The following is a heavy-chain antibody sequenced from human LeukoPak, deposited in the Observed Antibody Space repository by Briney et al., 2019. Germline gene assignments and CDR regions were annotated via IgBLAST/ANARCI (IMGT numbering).Heavy chain of an antibody. V-gene: IGHV3-73*01. CDR3: ARGQGSAVDY. CDR1: GFTFSGSA. J-gene: IGHJ4*02. Sequence: GGSLKLSCAASGFTFSGSAVHWVRQASGKGLEWVGRIRSKANTYATAYAASVKGRFTISRDNSKNTLYLQMNSLRAEDTAVYYCARGQGSAVDYWGQGTLVTVSS. CDR2: IRSKANTYAT.